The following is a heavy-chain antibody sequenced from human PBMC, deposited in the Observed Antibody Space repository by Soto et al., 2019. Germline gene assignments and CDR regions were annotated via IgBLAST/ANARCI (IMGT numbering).Heavy chain of an antibody. CDR2: ISAYNGNT. J-gene: IGHJ4*02. CDR3: SREYYDGSRYWY. Sequence: GASVKVSCKASGYTFTSYGISWVRQAPGQGLKWMGWISAYNGNTNYAQKLQGRVTMTTDTSTSTAYMELRSLRSDDTAVYYCSREYYDGSRYWYWCQGTLVTVSS. V-gene: IGHV1-18*01. D-gene: IGHD3-10*01. CDR1: GYTFTSYG.